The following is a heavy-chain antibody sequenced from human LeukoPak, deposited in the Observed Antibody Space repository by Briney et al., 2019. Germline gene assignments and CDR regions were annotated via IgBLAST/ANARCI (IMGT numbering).Heavy chain of an antibody. D-gene: IGHD3-10*01. Sequence: SETLSLTCTVSGGSISSSSYYWGWIRQPPGKGLEWIGSIYYSGSTYYNPSLKSRVTISVDTSKNQFSLKLSSVTAADTAVYYCARENEMVHWGQGTLVTVSS. V-gene: IGHV4-39*07. CDR3: ARENEMVH. CDR2: IYYSGST. J-gene: IGHJ4*02. CDR1: GGSISSSSYY.